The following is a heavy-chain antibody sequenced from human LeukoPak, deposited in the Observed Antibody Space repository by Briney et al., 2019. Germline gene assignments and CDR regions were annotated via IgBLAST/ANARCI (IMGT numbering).Heavy chain of an antibody. CDR2: ISGSGGST. V-gene: IGHV3-23*01. CDR1: GFSVNSYG. J-gene: IGHJ4*02. Sequence: GGSLRLSCAVSGFSVNSYGMSWVRQAPGKGLEWVSAISGSGGSTYYADSVKGRFTISRDNSKNTLYLQMNSLRAEDTAVYYCAKDRQSSGWPFDYWGQGTLVTVSS. D-gene: IGHD6-19*01. CDR3: AKDRQSSGWPFDY.